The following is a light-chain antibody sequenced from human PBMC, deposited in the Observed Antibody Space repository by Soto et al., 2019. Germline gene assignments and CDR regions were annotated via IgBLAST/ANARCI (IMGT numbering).Light chain of an antibody. CDR2: KVS. CDR3: MQATQLRT. Sequence: VMTQTPLSSPVTLGQPASISCKSSQSLVARDGNTYLNWLHQRPGQPPRLLIYKVSNRFSGVPDRFSGSGARTDFTLQISRVEPEDVVIYFCMQATQLRTFGQGTRLEIK. J-gene: IGKJ5*01. V-gene: IGKV2-24*01. CDR1: QSLVARDGNTY.